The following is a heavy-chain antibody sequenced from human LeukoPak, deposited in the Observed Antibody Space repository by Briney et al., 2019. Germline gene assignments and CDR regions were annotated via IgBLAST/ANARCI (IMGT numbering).Heavy chain of an antibody. CDR2: IYSGGSA. Sequence: GGSLRLSCAASGFTVSSNYMSWVRQAPGKGLEWVSIIYSGGSAYYADSVKGRFTISRHNSKNTLYLQMNSLRAEDTAVYYCAREVGGSAFDIWGQGTMVTVSS. V-gene: IGHV3-53*04. CDR3: AREVGGSAFDI. D-gene: IGHD3-16*01. J-gene: IGHJ3*02. CDR1: GFTVSSNY.